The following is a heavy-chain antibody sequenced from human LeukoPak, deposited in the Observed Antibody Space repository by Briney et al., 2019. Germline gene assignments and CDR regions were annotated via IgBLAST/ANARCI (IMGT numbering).Heavy chain of an antibody. CDR1: GFTFSSYS. J-gene: IGHJ4*02. Sequence: GGSLRLSCAASGFTFSSYSMNWVRQAPGKGLEWVSSISSSSSYIYYADSVKGRFTISRDNAKNSLYLQMNSLRAEDTAVYYCARDLVEYYFDHWGQGTLVTVSS. CDR2: ISSSSSYI. CDR3: ARDLVEYYFDH. V-gene: IGHV3-21*01. D-gene: IGHD3-16*01.